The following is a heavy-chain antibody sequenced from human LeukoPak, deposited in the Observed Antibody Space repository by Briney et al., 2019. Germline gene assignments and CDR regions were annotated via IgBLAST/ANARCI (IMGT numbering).Heavy chain of an antibody. J-gene: IGHJ4*02. CDR1: GGSISSGSYY. V-gene: IGHV4-39*01. D-gene: IGHD3-9*01. CDR3: ARHGSPELRYFDWLIYTGDY. Sequence: PSETLSLTCTVSGGSISSGSYYWGWIRQPPGKGLEWIGSIYHSGSTYYNPSLKSRVTISVDTSKNQFSLKLSSVTAADTAVYYCARHGSPELRYFDWLIYTGDYWGQGTLVTVSS. CDR2: IYHSGST.